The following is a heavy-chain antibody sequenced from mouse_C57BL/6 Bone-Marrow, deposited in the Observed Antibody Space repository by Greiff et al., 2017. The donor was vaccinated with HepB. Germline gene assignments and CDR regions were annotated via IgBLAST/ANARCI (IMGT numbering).Heavy chain of an antibody. CDR1: GFTFSSYG. J-gene: IGHJ3*01. CDR3: ARGGFAY. CDR2: ISSGGSYT. V-gene: IGHV5-6*01. Sequence: DVHLVESGGDLVKPGGSLKLSCAASGFTFSSYGMSWVRQTPDKRLEWVATISSGGSYTYYPDSVKGRFTISRDNAKNTLYLQMSSLKSEDTAMYYCARGGFAYWGQGTLVTVSA.